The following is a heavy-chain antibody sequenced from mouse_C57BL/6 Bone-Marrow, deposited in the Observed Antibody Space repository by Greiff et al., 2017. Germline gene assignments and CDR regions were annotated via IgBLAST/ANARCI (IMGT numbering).Heavy chain of an antibody. CDR1: GYAFTNYL. J-gene: IGHJ4*01. CDR2: INPGSGGT. CDR3: ARSSDYYAMDY. V-gene: IGHV1-54*01. Sequence: QVQLQQSGAELVRPGTSVKVSCKASGYAFTNYLIEWVKQRPGQGLEWIGVINPGSGGTNSNEKFKGKATLTADKSSSTAYMQLSSLTSEDSAVYFCARSSDYYAMDYWGQGTSVTVSS.